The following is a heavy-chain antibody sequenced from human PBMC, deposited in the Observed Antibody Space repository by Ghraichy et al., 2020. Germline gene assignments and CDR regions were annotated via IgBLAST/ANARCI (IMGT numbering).Heavy chain of an antibody. CDR1: SLPVSTYW. CDR3: ARDNTGNLIDY. V-gene: IGHV3-74*01. J-gene: IGHJ4*02. D-gene: IGHD1-14*01. Sequence: GSLRLSCAASSLPVSTYWMHWVRQAPGKGLEWVALINGDGSATSYADSVKGRFTISRDNAKNTVFLQMNSLTAEDTALYYCARDNTGNLIDYWGQGTLVTVSS. CDR2: INGDGSAT.